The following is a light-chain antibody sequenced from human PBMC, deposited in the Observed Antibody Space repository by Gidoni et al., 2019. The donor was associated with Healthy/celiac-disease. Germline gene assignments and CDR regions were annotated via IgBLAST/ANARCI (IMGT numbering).Light chain of an antibody. CDR2: QDS. CDR3: QAWDSSTVV. CDR1: KLGDKY. J-gene: IGLJ2*01. V-gene: IGLV3-1*01. Sequence: SYELTQPPSVSVSPGQTASITCSGDKLGDKYAYWYQQKPGQSPMLVIYQDSKRPSGIPERFSGSNSGNTATVTISGTQAMDEADYYCQAWDSSTVVFGGGTKLIVL.